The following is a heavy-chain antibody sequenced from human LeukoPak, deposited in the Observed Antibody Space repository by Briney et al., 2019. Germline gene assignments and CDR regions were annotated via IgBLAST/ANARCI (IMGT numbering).Heavy chain of an antibody. CDR2: IYPGDSDT. J-gene: IGHJ4*02. V-gene: IGHV5-51*01. Sequence: GESLKISCKGSGYTFTSYWIGWARQMSGKGLEWMGIIYPGDSDTKYSPSFQGQVTISADKSISTAYLQWRSLRASDTAMYYCARRGGSGSYIDYWGQGTLVTVSS. D-gene: IGHD3-10*01. CDR3: ARRGGSGSYIDY. CDR1: GYTFTSYW.